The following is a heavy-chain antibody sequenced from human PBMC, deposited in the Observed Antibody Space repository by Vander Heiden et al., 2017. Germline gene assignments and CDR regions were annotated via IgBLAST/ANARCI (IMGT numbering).Heavy chain of an antibody. CDR3: ARDGGEGIVVVPAAPLYYYYGMDV. V-gene: IGHV1-69*01. Sequence: QVQLVQSGAEVKKPGSSVKVSCKPSGGTFSSYAISCVRQAPGQGLEWMGGIIPIVGTANCAQKFQGRVTITADESPGTAYMELSSLRSEDTAVYYCARDGGEGIVVVPAAPLYYYYGMDVWGQGTTVTVSS. CDR2: IIPIVGTA. CDR1: GGTFSSYA. D-gene: IGHD2-2*01. J-gene: IGHJ6*02.